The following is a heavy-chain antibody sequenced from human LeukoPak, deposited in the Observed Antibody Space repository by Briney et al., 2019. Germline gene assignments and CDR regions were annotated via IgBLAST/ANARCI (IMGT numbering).Heavy chain of an antibody. D-gene: IGHD3-22*01. CDR2: IYYSGST. V-gene: IGHV4-39*01. CDR1: GGSISSSSYY. J-gene: IGHJ4*02. CDR3: ARHPVYYYDSSGLLHFDY. Sequence: PSETLSLTCTVSGGSISSSSYYWGWIRQPPGKGLEWIGSIYYSGSTYYNPSLKSRVTISVDTSKNQFSLKLSSVIAADTAVYYCARHPVYYYDSSGLLHFDYWGQGTLVTVSS.